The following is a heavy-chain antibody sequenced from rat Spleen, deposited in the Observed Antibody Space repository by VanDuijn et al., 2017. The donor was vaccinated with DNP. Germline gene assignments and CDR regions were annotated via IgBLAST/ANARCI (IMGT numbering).Heavy chain of an antibody. Sequence: QVQLKESGPGLVQPSQTLSLTCTVSGFSLTNYGVSWVRQPPGKGLEWIAAISSGGNTYYNSALKARLSISRDTSKSQVFLKMNSLQTEDTAIYYCSRYGEYSALDVWGQGTSVTVSS. CDR2: ISSGGNT. CDR3: SRYGEYSALDV. CDR1: GFSLTNYG. D-gene: IGHD1-11*01. J-gene: IGHJ4*01. V-gene: IGHV2S12*01.